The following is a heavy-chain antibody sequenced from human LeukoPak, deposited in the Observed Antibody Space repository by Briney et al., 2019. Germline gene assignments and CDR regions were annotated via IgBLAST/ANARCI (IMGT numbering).Heavy chain of an antibody. CDR3: ARGFSRIDY. CDR2: ISYDGSNT. Sequence: GGSLRLSCAASGFTFSSYAMHWVRQAPGKGLEWVALISYDGSNTYYADSVKGRFTISRDNAKNSLYLQMNSLRDEDTAVYYCARGFSRIDYWGQGTLATVSS. V-gene: IGHV3-30-3*01. CDR1: GFTFSSYA. J-gene: IGHJ4*02.